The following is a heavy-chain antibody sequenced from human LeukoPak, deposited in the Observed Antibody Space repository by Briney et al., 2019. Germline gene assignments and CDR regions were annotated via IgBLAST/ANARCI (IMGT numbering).Heavy chain of an antibody. CDR1: GGSMSSY. CDR3: ARHFSLGTSSLDD. J-gene: IGHJ4*02. D-gene: IGHD6-6*01. Sequence: SETLSLTCSVSGGSMSSYWSWIRQPPGQGLEWIGYIYYSGSTKYNPSLKSRVSISVDTSKNQFSLTLSSVTAADTAVYYCARHFSLGTSSLDDWGQGTLVTVSS. V-gene: IGHV4-59*08. CDR2: IYYSGST.